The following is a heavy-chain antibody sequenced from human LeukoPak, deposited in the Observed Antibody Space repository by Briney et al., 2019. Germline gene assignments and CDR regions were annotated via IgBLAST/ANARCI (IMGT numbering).Heavy chain of an antibody. CDR1: GFTLSRHH. CDR3: VREDWGSGTIIDY. V-gene: IGHV1-18*01. J-gene: IGHJ4*02. D-gene: IGHD1-14*01. CDR2: IDGNAGDT. Sequence: GASVKVSCKASGFTLSRHHISWVRQAPGQGLEWMGWIDGNAGDTICAQRFQGRVTMTRDTSTTTAYMELRSLRLDDTAVYYCVREDWGSGTIIDYWGQGTLVTVSS.